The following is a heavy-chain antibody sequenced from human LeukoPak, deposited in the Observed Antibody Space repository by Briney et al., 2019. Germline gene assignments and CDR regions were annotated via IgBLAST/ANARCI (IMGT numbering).Heavy chain of an antibody. Sequence: PGRSLRLSCAASGFTFSSYGMHWVRQAPGKGLEWVAVISYDGNNKNYADSVKGRFTISRDNPMNTLYLQMNSLRAEDTAVYYCAKDFGEIEGGYTHGLDYWGQGTLVTVSS. CDR2: ISYDGNNK. V-gene: IGHV3-30*18. CDR3: AKDFGEIEGGYTHGLDY. CDR1: GFTFSSYG. D-gene: IGHD5-18*01. J-gene: IGHJ4*02.